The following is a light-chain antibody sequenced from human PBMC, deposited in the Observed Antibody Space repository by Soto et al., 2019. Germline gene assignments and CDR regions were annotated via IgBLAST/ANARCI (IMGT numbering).Light chain of an antibody. CDR2: EVS. CDR3: CSYAGSSTFLYV. CDR1: SSDVGSYNL. Sequence: QSALTQPASVSGSPGQSITISCTGTSSDVGSYNLVSWYQQHPGKAPKLMIYEVSKRPSGVSNRFSGSKSGNTASLTISGLQAGEEADYYCCSYAGSSTFLYVFGTGTKVTVL. V-gene: IGLV2-23*02. J-gene: IGLJ1*01.